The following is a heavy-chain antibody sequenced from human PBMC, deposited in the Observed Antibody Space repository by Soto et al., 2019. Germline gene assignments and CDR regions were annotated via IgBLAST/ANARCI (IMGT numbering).Heavy chain of an antibody. V-gene: IGHV3-30*18. J-gene: IGHJ4*02. CDR3: AKDTLGH. CDR2: ISYDGSNK. CDR1: GFTFSSYG. Sequence: QVQLVESGGGVDQPGRSLRLSCAASGFTFSSYGMHWVRQAPGKGLEWVAVISYDGSNKYYADSVKGRFTISRDNSKNTLYLQMNSLRAEDTAVYYCAKDTLGHWGQGTLVTVSS.